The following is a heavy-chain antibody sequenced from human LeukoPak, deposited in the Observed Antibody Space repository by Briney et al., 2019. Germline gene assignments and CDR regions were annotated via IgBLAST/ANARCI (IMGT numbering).Heavy chain of an antibody. D-gene: IGHD5-18*01. Sequence: GGSLRLSCAASGFTFSDYYMSWIRQAPGKGLEWVSYISSSSSYTNYADSVKGRFTISRDNAKNSLYLQMNSLRAEDTAVYFCALRGFSYDVDFWGQGSLVTVS. CDR3: ALRGFSYDVDF. J-gene: IGHJ4*02. CDR1: GFTFSDYY. CDR2: ISSSSSYT. V-gene: IGHV3-11*06.